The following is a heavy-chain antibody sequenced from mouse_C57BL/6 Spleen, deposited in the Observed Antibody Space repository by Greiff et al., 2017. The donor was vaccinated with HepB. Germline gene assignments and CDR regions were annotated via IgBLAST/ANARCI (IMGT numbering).Heavy chain of an antibody. J-gene: IGHJ2*01. Sequence: QVQLQQPGAELVRSGSSVKLSCKASGYTFTSYWMHWVKQRPIQGLEWIGNIDPSDSETHYNQKFKDKATLTVDKSSSTAYMQLSSLTSEDSAVYYCAITTVVAPYYFDYWGQGTTLTVSS. CDR3: AITTVVAPYYFDY. CDR1: GYTFTSYW. V-gene: IGHV1-52*01. CDR2: IDPSDSET. D-gene: IGHD1-1*01.